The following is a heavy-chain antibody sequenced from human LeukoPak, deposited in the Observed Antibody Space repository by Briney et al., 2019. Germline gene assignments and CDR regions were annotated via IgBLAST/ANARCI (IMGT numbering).Heavy chain of an antibody. V-gene: IGHV3-23*01. CDR1: GFTFSSYI. CDR3: GKEGPGGGGLSDD. CDR2: IGGSGDST. J-gene: IGHJ4*02. D-gene: IGHD3-16*01. Sequence: GGSLRLSCAASGFTFSSYIMNWVRQAPGKGLEWVSLIGGSGDSTYYADSVKGRFTISRDNSKNTLYLRMNSLRADDTAVYYSGKEGPGGGGLSDDWGQGTLVTVSS.